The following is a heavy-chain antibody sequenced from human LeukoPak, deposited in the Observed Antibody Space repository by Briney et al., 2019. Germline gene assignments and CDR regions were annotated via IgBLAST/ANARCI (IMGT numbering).Heavy chain of an antibody. CDR3: ARLIAAAGLSFDY. Sequence: GGSLRLSCAASGFTFSSYAMHWVRQAPGKGLEWVAVISYDGSNKYCADSVKGRFTISRDNSKNTLYLQMNSLRTEDTAVYYCARLIAAAGLSFDYWGQGTLVTVSS. CDR2: ISYDGSNK. D-gene: IGHD6-13*01. J-gene: IGHJ4*02. V-gene: IGHV3-30-3*01. CDR1: GFTFSSYA.